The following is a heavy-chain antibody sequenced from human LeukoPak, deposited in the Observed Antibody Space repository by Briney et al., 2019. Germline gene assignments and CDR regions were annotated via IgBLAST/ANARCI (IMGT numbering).Heavy chain of an antibody. CDR1: GFTFSSYA. CDR3: AREGRWLHLDGDAFDI. V-gene: IGHV3-23*01. CDR2: ISGSGGST. Sequence: GGSLRLSCAASGFTFSSYAMCWVRQAPGKGLEWVSAISGSGGSTYYADSVKGRFTISRDNSKNTLYLQMNSLRAEDTAVYYCAREGRWLHLDGDAFDIWGQGTMVTVSS. D-gene: IGHD5-24*01. J-gene: IGHJ3*02.